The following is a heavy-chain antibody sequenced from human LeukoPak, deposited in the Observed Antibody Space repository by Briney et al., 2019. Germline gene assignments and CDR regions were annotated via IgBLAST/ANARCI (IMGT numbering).Heavy chain of an antibody. Sequence: SETLSLTCTVSGGSISSGDYYWSWIRQPPGKGLEWIGYIYYSGSTYYNPSLKSRVTISVDTSKNQFSLKLSSVTAADTAVYYCASLYYYGSGSYLENMGIFDYWGQGTLVTVSS. CDR3: ASLYYYGSGSYLENMGIFDY. J-gene: IGHJ4*02. CDR2: IYYSGST. CDR1: GGSISSGDYY. D-gene: IGHD3-10*01. V-gene: IGHV4-31*03.